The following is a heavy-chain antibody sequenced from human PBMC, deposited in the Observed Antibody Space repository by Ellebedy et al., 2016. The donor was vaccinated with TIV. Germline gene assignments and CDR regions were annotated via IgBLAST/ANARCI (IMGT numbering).Heavy chain of an antibody. V-gene: IGHV3-30-3*01. Sequence: GGSLRLSXAASGFTFSSYAMHWVRQAPGKGLEWVAVISYDGRNKYYTESVKGRFTISRDNAKNSLYLQMNSLRAEDTAVYYCARGLPSGSYYSPFDYWGQGTLVTVSS. D-gene: IGHD3-10*01. CDR2: ISYDGRNK. J-gene: IGHJ4*02. CDR3: ARGLPSGSYYSPFDY. CDR1: GFTFSSYA.